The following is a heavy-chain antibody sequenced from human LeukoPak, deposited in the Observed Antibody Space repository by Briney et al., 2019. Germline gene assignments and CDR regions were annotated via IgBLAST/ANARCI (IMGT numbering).Heavy chain of an antibody. CDR2: ISGSSSFI. V-gene: IGHV3-21*01. CDR3: ARALYYYGSGSSY. J-gene: IGHJ4*02. CDR1: CG. Sequence: CGMNWVRQAPGKGLEWVSSISGSSSFIYYADSVKGRFTISRDNAKNSLYLQMNSLRAKDTAVYYCARALYYYGSGSSYWGQGTLVTVSS. D-gene: IGHD3-10*01.